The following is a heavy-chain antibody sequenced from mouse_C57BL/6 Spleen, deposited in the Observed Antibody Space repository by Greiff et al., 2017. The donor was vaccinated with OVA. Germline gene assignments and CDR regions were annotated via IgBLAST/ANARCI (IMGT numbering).Heavy chain of an antibody. CDR2: IDPEDGET. V-gene: IGHV14-2*01. CDR3: ASARLLRSFDY. J-gene: IGHJ2*01. CDR1: GFNIKDYY. D-gene: IGHD1-1*01. Sequence: EVKVEESGAELVKPGASVKLSCTASGFNIKDYYMHWVKQRTEQGLEWIGRIDPEDGETKYAPKFQGKATITADTSSNTAYLQLSSLTSEDTAVYYCASARLLRSFDYWGQGTTLTVSS.